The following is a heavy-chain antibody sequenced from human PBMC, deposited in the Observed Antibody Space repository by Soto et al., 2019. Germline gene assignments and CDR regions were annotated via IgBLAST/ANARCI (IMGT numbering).Heavy chain of an antibody. CDR2: INPSPGST. CDR3: ARSDCPMASCFARYFYTMDV. Sequence: QVQLVQSGAEVRKPGASVKVACKASGYTFGSHYVHWVRQAPGQALEWMGIINPSPGSTRYAEKFQGRVTMTRDTSTSTVYMEMSSLRSEDTATYYWARSDCPMASCFARYFYTMDVWGQGTTVTVSS. D-gene: IGHD2-2*01. V-gene: IGHV1-46*01. J-gene: IGHJ6*02. CDR1: GYTFGSHY.